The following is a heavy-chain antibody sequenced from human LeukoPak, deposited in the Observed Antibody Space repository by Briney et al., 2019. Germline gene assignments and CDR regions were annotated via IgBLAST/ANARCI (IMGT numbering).Heavy chain of an antibody. D-gene: IGHD3-3*01. V-gene: IGHV4-4*07. J-gene: IGHJ4*02. CDR1: GGSISSYY. Sequence: SETLSLTCTVSGGSISSYYWSWIRQPAGKGLEWIGRIYTSGSTNYNPSLKSRVTVSVDTSKNQFSLKLSSVTAADTAVYYCARDGITIFGVAPFDYWGQGTLVTVSS. CDR3: ARDGITIFGVAPFDY. CDR2: IYTSGST.